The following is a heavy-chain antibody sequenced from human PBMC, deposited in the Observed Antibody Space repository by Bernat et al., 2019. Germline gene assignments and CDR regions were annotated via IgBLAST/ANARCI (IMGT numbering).Heavy chain of an antibody. V-gene: IGHV3-15*01. J-gene: IGHJ4*02. CDR2: IKSKTDGGTT. CDR1: GFTFSNAW. D-gene: IGHD3-10*01. Sequence: EVQLVESGGGLVKPGESLRLSCAASGFTFSNAWMSWVRQAPGKGLEWVGRIKSKTDGGTTDYAAPVKGRFTIARDDSKNTLYLQMNSLKTEDTAVYCCTTEDGSGEMDYWGQGTLVTVSS. CDR3: TTEDGSGEMDY.